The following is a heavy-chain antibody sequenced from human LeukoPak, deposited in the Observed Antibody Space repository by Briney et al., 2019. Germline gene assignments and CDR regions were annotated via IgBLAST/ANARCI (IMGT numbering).Heavy chain of an antibody. CDR2: VNSDGSGT. CDR3: AGWGDSGYDHS. Sequence: GGSLRLSCTASGFNITNYWMHWIRQVPGKGLLWVARVNSDGSGTTYADSVKGRFTISRDNTKNTLYLQMNSLRAEDTAVYYCAGWGDSGYDHSWGQGTLVTVSS. D-gene: IGHD5-12*01. V-gene: IGHV3-74*01. J-gene: IGHJ4*02. CDR1: GFNITNYW.